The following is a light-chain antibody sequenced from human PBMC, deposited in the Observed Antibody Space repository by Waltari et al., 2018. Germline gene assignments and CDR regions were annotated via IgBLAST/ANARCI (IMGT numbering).Light chain of an antibody. CDR1: TSHIGRTS. Sequence: QSVLTQPPSASGTPGQRVTTTCSVGTSHIGRTSVVWLPQHPGTAPQVLIHMNSARPSGVPDRFSGSTAGTSASLAISGLRSEDEADYYCAAWDASLHAWLFGGGTKLTVL. J-gene: IGLJ3*02. CDR2: MNS. CDR3: AAWDASLHAWL. V-gene: IGLV1-44*01.